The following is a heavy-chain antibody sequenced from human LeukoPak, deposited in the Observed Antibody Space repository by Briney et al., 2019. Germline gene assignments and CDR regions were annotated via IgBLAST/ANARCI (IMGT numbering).Heavy chain of an antibody. CDR3: AKDGVAQLAPSDY. CDR2: ISYDGSNK. J-gene: IGHJ4*02. D-gene: IGHD6-6*01. V-gene: IGHV3-30*18. Sequence: GGSLRLSCAASGFTFSSYGMHWVRQAPGKGLEWVAVISYDGSNKYYADSVKGRFTISRDNSKNTLYLQMNSLRAEDTAVYYCAKDGVAQLAPSDYWGQGTLVTVSS. CDR1: GFTFSSYG.